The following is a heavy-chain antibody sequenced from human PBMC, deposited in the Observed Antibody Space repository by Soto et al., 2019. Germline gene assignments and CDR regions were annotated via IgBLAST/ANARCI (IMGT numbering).Heavy chain of an antibody. D-gene: IGHD4-17*01. CDR3: ARSGDPVDYFYYYGMDV. V-gene: IGHV1-18*01. CDR1: GYTFTTYG. J-gene: IGHJ6*02. CDR2: ISAYNGNT. Sequence: QVQLVQSGAEVKKPGASVKVSCKASGYTFTTYGISWVRQAPGQGLEWMGWISAYNGNTNYALKFQGRVTMTTDTPKSTAYMELRSLRSDDTAVYYCARSGDPVDYFYYYGMDVWGQGTTVTVSS.